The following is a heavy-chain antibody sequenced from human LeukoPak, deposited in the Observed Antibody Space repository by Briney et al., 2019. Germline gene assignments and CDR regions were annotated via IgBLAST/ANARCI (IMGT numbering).Heavy chain of an antibody. V-gene: IGHV3-23*01. D-gene: IGHD3-9*01. CDR3: AKEIQLRYFDWLGDYGMDV. J-gene: IGHJ6*02. CDR2: ISGSGGST. CDR1: GFTFSSYA. Sequence: QPGGSLRLSCAASGFTFSSYAMSWVRQAPGKGLEWVSAISGSGGSTYYADSVKGRFTISRDNSKNTLYLQMNSLRAEDTAGYYCAKEIQLRYFDWLGDYGMDVWGQGTTVTVSS.